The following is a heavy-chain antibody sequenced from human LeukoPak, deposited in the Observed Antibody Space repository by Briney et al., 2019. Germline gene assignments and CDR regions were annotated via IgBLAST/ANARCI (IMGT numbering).Heavy chain of an antibody. J-gene: IGHJ4*02. CDR2: ISYDGSNK. Sequence: SGFTXXSYGMHWVRQAPGKGLEGVAVISYDGSNKYYADSVKGRFTISRDNSKNTLYLQMNSLRAEDTAVYYCAKDSNGGVDYWGQGTLVTVSS. CDR1: GFTXXSYG. CDR3: AKDSNGGVDY. V-gene: IGHV3-30*18.